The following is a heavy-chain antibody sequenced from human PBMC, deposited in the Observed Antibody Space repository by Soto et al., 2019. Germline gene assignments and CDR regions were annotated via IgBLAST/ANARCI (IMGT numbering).Heavy chain of an antibody. D-gene: IGHD2-15*01. J-gene: IGHJ6*02. Sequence: QVQLVESGGGVVQPGRSLRLSCAASGFTFSSYAMHWVRQAPGKGLEWVAVISYDGSNKYYADSVKGRFTISRDNSKNPLYFQMNARRPEDPVFYSWARTPFEVVPPPRYSSSGMPVWAQGPPVPVPS. CDR3: ARTPFEVVPPPRYSSSGMPV. CDR1: GFTFSSYA. CDR2: ISYDGSNK. V-gene: IGHV3-30-3*01.